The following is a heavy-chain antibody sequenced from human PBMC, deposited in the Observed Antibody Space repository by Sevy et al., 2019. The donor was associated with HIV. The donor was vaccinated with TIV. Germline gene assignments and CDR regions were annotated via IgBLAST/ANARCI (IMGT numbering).Heavy chain of an antibody. V-gene: IGHV1-69*13. CDR3: ARGVPDTIFGVVIIPNWFDP. CDR1: GGTFSSYA. CDR2: IIPIFGTA. D-gene: IGHD3-3*01. Sequence: ASVKVSCKASGGTFSSYAISWVRQAPGQGLEWMGGIIPIFGTANYAQKFQGRVTITADESTSTAYMELSSLRSEDTAVYYCARGVPDTIFGVVIIPNWFDPWGQGTLVTASS. J-gene: IGHJ5*02.